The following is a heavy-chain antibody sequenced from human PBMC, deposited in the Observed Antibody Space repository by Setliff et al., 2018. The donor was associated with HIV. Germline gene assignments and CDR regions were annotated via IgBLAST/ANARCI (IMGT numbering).Heavy chain of an antibody. J-gene: IGHJ4*02. V-gene: IGHV4-34*01. Sequence: SETLSLTCAVYGGSFRGYYWSRIRQPPGKGLEWIGEINHSGSTNYNPSLKSRVTISVDTSKSQFSLKLSSVTAADTALYYCARGSDYIWGNYRFPFDYWGQGTLVTVSS. CDR2: INHSGST. CDR1: GGSFRGYY. CDR3: ARGSDYIWGNYRFPFDY. D-gene: IGHD3-16*02.